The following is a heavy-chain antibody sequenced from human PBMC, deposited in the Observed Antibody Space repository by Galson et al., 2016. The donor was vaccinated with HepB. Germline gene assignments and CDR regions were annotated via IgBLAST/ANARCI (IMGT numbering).Heavy chain of an antibody. CDR2: VYYNGNT. D-gene: IGHD3-22*01. J-gene: IGHJ4*02. CDR1: GGSVASGSYY. CDR3: ATSLDYSEGANY. Sequence: SETLSLTCTVSGGSVASGSYYWRWIRQPPGKGLEWIGYVYYNGNTNYSPSLKSRVTISVDTSKNQFSLKLNSVTAADTAVYYCATSLDYSEGANYWGQGILVTVSS. V-gene: IGHV4-61*01.